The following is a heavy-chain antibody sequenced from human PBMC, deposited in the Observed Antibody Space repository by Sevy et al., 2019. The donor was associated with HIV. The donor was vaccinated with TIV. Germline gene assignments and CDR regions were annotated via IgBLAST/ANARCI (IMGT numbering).Heavy chain of an antibody. Sequence: GGSLRLSCAASGFTFSSYAMSWVRQAPGKGLEWVSAISGSGGSTYYADSVKGRFTISRDNSKNTLYLQMNSLRAEDTAAYYCAKDKEGATTLDLFDYWGQGTLVTVSS. V-gene: IGHV3-23*01. CDR2: ISGSGGST. CDR3: AKDKEGATTLDLFDY. J-gene: IGHJ4*02. CDR1: GFTFSSYA. D-gene: IGHD1-26*01.